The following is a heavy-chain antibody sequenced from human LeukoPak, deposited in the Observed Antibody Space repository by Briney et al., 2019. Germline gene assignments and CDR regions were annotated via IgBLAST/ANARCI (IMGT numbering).Heavy chain of an antibody. J-gene: IGHJ4*02. CDR2: IYYSGST. CDR3: ARGVPYYDSSGYTDY. D-gene: IGHD3-22*01. V-gene: IGHV4-30-4*08. CDR1: GGSISSGDYY. Sequence: SETLSLACTVSGGSISSGDYYWSWIRQPPGKGLEWIGYIYYSGSTYYNPSLKSRVTISVDTSKNQFSLKLSSVTAADTAVYYCARGVPYYDSSGYTDYWGQGTLVTVSS.